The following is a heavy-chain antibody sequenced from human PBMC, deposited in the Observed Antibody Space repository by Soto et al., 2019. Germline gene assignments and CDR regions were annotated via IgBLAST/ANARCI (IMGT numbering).Heavy chain of an antibody. V-gene: IGHV1-18*01. J-gene: IGHJ4*02. D-gene: IGHD6-19*01. CDR2: ISTYNANT. Sequence: QVQLVQSGAEVKKPGASVKVSCKASGYTFTSSGLSWVRQAPGQGLEWMGWISTYNANTKYAQMFQGRVTVTTDTSTSTAYMELRSLRSDDTAVYYCARDQGGWRSQVPFHSWGQGHLVTVSS. CDR1: GYTFTSSG. CDR3: ARDQGGWRSQVPFHS.